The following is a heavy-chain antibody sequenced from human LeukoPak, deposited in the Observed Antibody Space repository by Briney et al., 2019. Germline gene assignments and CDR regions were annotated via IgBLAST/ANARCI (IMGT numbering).Heavy chain of an antibody. CDR3: AKGHTGTSALDY. CDR2: ISFDGSNK. CDR1: GFTFGSYD. Sequence: PGRSLRLSCAASGFTFGSYDMHWVRQAPGKGLEWVTLISFDGSNKYYADSVEGRFTISRDISKNTLYLQMNSLRAEDTAVYYCAKGHTGTSALDYWGQGTLVAVSS. J-gene: IGHJ4*02. V-gene: IGHV3-30*18. D-gene: IGHD1-14*01.